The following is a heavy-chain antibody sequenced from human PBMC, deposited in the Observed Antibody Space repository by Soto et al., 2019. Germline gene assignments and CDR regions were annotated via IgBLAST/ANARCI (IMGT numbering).Heavy chain of an antibody. CDR2: IIPIFGTA. J-gene: IGHJ3*02. CDR3: ARDFLGAITGTKEDAFDI. Sequence: SVKVSCKASGSTFSSYAISWVRQAPGQGLEWMGGIIPIFGTANYAQKFQGRVTITADESTSTAYMELSSLRSEDTAMYYCARDFLGAITGTKEDAFDIWGQGTMVTVSS. V-gene: IGHV1-69*13. CDR1: GSTFSSYA. D-gene: IGHD1-7*01.